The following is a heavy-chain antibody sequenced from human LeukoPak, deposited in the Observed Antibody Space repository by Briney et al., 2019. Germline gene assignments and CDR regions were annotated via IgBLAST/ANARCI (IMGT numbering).Heavy chain of an antibody. D-gene: IGHD6-13*01. Sequence: SETLSLTCTVSGGSISSYYWSWIRQPPGKGLEWIGYIYYSGSTNYNPSLKGRVTISVDTSKNQFSLKLSSVTAADTAVYYCARAGIAAAGTEGGNWFDPWGQGTLVTVSS. CDR2: IYYSGST. V-gene: IGHV4-59*01. CDR3: ARAGIAAAGTEGGNWFDP. CDR1: GGSISSYY. J-gene: IGHJ5*02.